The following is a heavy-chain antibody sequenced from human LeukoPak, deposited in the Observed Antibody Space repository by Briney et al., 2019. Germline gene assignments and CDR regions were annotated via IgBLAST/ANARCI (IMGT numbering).Heavy chain of an antibody. CDR2: IRSKAYGGTA. J-gene: IGHJ4*02. CDR3: TRGSGRFEF. D-gene: IGHD3-3*01. Sequence: PGGSLRLSCNSSGFTFGNFPMTWVRQAPGKGLEWVGYIRSKAYGGTAEYAASVKGRFAISRDDSTRVAYLQMNSLKTEDTAIYYCTRGSGRFEFWGQGTLVTVSS. CDR1: GFTFGNFP. V-gene: IGHV3-49*02.